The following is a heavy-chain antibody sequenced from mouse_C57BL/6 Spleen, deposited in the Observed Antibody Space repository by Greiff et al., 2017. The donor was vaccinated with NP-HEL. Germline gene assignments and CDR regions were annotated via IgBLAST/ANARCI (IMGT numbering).Heavy chain of an antibody. D-gene: IGHD2-1*01. V-gene: IGHV1-53*01. CDR1: GYTFTSYW. CDR2: INPSNGGT. Sequence: QVQLKQPGTELVKPGASVKLSCKASGYTFTSYWMHWVKQRPGQGLEWIGNINPSNGGTNYNEKFKSKATLTVDKSSSTAYMQLSSLTSEDSAVYYCARYGNYGAWFAYWGQGTLVTVSA. CDR3: ARYGNYGAWFAY. J-gene: IGHJ3*01.